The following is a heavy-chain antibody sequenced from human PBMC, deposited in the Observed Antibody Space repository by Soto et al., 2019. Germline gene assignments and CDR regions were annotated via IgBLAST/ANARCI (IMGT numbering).Heavy chain of an antibody. Sequence: VGSLRLSCAASGFTFSSYGMHWVRQAPGKGLEWVAVISYDGSNKYYADSVKGRFTISRDNSKNTLYLQMNSLRAEDTAVYYCAKDVPYLSYYYYGMDVWGQGTTVTVSS. V-gene: IGHV3-30*18. CDR3: AKDVPYLSYYYYGMDV. CDR1: GFTFSSYG. CDR2: ISYDGSNK. J-gene: IGHJ6*02.